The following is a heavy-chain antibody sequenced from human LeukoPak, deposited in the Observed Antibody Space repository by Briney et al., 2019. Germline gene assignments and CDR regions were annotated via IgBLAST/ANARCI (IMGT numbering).Heavy chain of an antibody. Sequence: TGGSLRLSCAASGFTFSSYWMHWVRQAPGKGLVWVSRINSDGSSTSYADSVKGRFTISRDNSKNTVSLQMSSLRAGDTALYYCAKGSGNGYGSGPFDYWGQGTLVTVSS. CDR2: INSDGSST. CDR1: GFTFSSYW. D-gene: IGHD3-10*01. CDR3: AKGSGNGYGSGPFDY. V-gene: IGHV3-74*01. J-gene: IGHJ4*02.